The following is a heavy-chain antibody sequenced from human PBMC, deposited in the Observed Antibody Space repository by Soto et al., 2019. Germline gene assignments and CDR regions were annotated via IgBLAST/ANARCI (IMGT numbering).Heavy chain of an antibody. CDR2: IRGKAYGGTT. D-gene: IGHD2-21*02. CDR1: GFTFGYST. V-gene: IGHV3-49*03. Sequence: SLRLSCTASGFTFGYSTMSWFRQAPGKGLEWVGFIRGKAYGGTTEYAASVTGTFTISRDDSKSIAYLQMNSLKTEDTAVYYCARTYCGGDCSFFDYWGQGTLVTVSS. J-gene: IGHJ4*02. CDR3: ARTYCGGDCSFFDY.